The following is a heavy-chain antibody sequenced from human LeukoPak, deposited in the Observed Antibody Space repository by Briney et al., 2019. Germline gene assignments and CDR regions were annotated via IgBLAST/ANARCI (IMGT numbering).Heavy chain of an antibody. Sequence: PGESLKISCKGSGYSFTSYWIGWVRQMPGKGLEWMGIIYPGDSDTRYSPSFQGQVTISADKSISTAYPQWSSLKASDTAMYYCARLHRGYVWGSYRRYYFDYWGQGTLVTVSS. V-gene: IGHV5-51*01. J-gene: IGHJ4*02. D-gene: IGHD3-16*02. CDR1: GYSFTSYW. CDR3: ARLHRGYVWGSYRRYYFDY. CDR2: IYPGDSDT.